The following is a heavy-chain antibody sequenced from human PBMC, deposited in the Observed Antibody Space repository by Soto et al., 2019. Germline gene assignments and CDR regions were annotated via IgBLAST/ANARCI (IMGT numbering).Heavy chain of an antibody. CDR1: GFTFSNAW. J-gene: IGHJ3*02. V-gene: IGHV3-15*01. Sequence: GGSLRLSCAASGFTFSNAWMSWVRQAPGKGLEWVGRIKSKTDGGTTDYAAPVKGRFTISRDDSKNTLYLQMNSLKTEDTAVYYCTTEGGQWLVFAFDIWGQGTMVTVSS. D-gene: IGHD6-19*01. CDR2: IKSKTDGGTT. CDR3: TTEGGQWLVFAFDI.